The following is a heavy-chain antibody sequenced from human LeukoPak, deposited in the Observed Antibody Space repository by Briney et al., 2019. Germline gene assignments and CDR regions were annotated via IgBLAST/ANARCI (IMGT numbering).Heavy chain of an antibody. CDR2: IIPNLGIA. J-gene: IGHJ6*02. D-gene: IGHD3-3*01. CDR3: ARDRRYYDFWSGFQQPGMDV. Sequence: ASVKVSCKASGGTFSSYAISWVRQAPGQGLEWMGRIIPNLGIANYAQKFQGRVTITADKSTSTAYMELSSLRSEDTAVYYCARDRRYYDFWSGFQQPGMDVWGQGTTVTVSS. V-gene: IGHV1-69*04. CDR1: GGTFSSYA.